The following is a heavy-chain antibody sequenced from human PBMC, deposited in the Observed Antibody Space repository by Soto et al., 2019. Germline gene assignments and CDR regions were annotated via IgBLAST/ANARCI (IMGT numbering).Heavy chain of an antibody. CDR3: AHDGSYYEFGY. D-gene: IGHD3-10*01. CDR1: GFTFSSYG. CDR2: IFAGGIT. J-gene: IGHJ4*02. V-gene: IGHV3-23*01. Sequence: PGGSLRLSCEASGFTFSSYGMTWVRQAPGKGLEWVSTIFAGGITFYADSVKGRFTISRDNSQNTLYLQMTRLRVDDTALYYCAHDGSYYEFGYWGQGTQVPVSS.